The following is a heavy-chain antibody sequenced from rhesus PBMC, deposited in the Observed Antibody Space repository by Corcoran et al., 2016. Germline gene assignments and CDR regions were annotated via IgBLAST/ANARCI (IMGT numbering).Heavy chain of an antibody. CDR1: GYSFTSYW. J-gene: IGHJ4*01. Sequence: EVQLVQSGAEVKRPGESLKISCKTSGYSFTSYWISWVRQMPGKGLEWMGAIDPSDSDTRYSPSFQGQVTISADKSISTTYLQWSSLKASDSATYYCARGGTMVDCWGQGVLVTVSS. D-gene: IGHD1-1*01. CDR3: ARGGTMVDC. V-gene: IGHV5-2*01. CDR2: IDPSDSDT.